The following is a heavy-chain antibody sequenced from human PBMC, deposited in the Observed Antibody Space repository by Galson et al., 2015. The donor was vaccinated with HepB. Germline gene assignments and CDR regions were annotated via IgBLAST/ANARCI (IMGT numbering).Heavy chain of an antibody. CDR3: ARNTPSKWLRFLSFNPPENAKSLDY. D-gene: IGHD5-12*01. Sequence: SLRLSCAASGFTFSSYGMHWVRQAPGKGLEWVAFIRYDGSNKYYADSVKGRFTISRDNSKNTLYLQMNSLRAEDTAVYYCARNTPSKWLRFLSFNPPENAKSLDYWGQGTLVTVSS. CDR1: GFTFSSYG. CDR2: IRYDGSNK. V-gene: IGHV3-30*02. J-gene: IGHJ4*02.